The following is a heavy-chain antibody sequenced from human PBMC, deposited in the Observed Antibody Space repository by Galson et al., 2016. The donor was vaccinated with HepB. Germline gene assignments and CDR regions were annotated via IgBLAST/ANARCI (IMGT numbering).Heavy chain of an antibody. V-gene: IGHV3-74*01. D-gene: IGHD5-24*01. J-gene: IGHJ4*02. CDR1: GFTFSSYW. CDR2: IRGNGGAP. Sequence: SLRLSCAASGFTFSSYWMHWVRQAPGKGLVWVSRIRGNGGAPSYADSVRGRFTISRDNAKNTLYLQMNSLRVEDTAVYYCARDHGGYNSMDYGGQGTLVTVSS. CDR3: ARDHGGYNSMDY.